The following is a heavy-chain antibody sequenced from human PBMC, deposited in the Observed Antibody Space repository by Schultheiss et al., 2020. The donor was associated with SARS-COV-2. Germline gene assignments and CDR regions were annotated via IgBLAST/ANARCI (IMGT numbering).Heavy chain of an antibody. Sequence: SQTLSLTCTVSGGSVSSGSYYWSWIRQHPGKGLEWIGYIYYSGSTYYNPSLKSRVTISVDTSKNQFSLKLSSVTAADTAVYYCARPLGGFIAVLGYWGQGTLVTVSS. V-gene: IGHV4-31*03. CDR1: GGSVSSGSYY. CDR3: ARPLGGFIAVLGY. D-gene: IGHD6-19*01. J-gene: IGHJ4*02. CDR2: IYYSGST.